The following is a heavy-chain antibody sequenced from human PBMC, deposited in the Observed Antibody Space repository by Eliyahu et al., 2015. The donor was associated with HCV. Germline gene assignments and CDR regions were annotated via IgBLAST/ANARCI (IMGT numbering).Heavy chain of an antibody. D-gene: IGHD2/OR15-2a*01. J-gene: IGHJ4*02. V-gene: IGHV3-73*02. CDR1: GFXFSVST. CDR2: IRSKVKSYAT. CDR3: TTYSNLPGPPD. Sequence: EVQLVESGGGLVQPGGSLKLSCAASGFXFSVSTXXWVRQAXGKGLEWVGRIRSKVKSYATEYAASVEGRFTISRDDSRNTAYLQMNSVKSEDTAVYYCTTYSNLPGPPDWGQGTLVTVSS.